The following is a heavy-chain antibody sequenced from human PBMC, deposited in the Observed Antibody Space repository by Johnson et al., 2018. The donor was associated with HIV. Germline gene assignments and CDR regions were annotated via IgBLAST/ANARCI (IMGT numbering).Heavy chain of an antibody. J-gene: IGHJ3*02. D-gene: IGHD3-22*01. CDR3: ARETHYYDSSGYYLDAFDI. CDR1: GFTFDDYD. CDR2: INWNGGST. V-gene: IGHV3-20*04. Sequence: VQLVESGGGVVRPGGSLRLSCAASGFTFDDYDMSWVRQAPGKGLEWVSSINWNGGSTGYADSVKGRFTISRDNAKNSLYLQMNSLRAADTALYYCARETHYYDSSGYYLDAFDIWGQGTMVTVSS.